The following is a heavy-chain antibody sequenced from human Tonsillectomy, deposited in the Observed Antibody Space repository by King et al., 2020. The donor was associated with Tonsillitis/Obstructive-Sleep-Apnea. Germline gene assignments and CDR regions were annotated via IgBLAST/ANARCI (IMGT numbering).Heavy chain of an antibody. CDR1: GFTFSSYW. J-gene: IGHJ4*02. Sequence: VQLVESGGGLVQPGGSLRLSCAASGFTFSSYWMSWVRQAPGKGLEWVANIKQDGSEIYYVDSVKGRFTISRDNAKNSLYLQMNSLRAEDTAVYYCARTHYQLLISYWGQGTLVTVSS. CDR2: IKQDGSEI. D-gene: IGHD2-2*01. V-gene: IGHV3-7*01. CDR3: ARTHYQLLISY.